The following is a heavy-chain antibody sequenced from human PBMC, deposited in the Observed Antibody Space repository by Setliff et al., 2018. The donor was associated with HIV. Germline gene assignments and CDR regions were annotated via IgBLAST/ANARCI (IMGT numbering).Heavy chain of an antibody. D-gene: IGHD6-13*01. V-gene: IGHV1-2*04. CDR2: INPNSGGT. CDR1: GYTFTGYY. CDR3: ARGRAEGRIADHAGIRD. J-gene: IGHJ4*02. Sequence: APVKVSCLASGYTFTGYYMHWVRQAPGQGLEWMGWINPNSGGTNYAQKFQGWVTMTRDTSISTAYMELSRLRSDDTAVYYCARGRAEGRIADHAGIRDWGQGTLVTVSS.